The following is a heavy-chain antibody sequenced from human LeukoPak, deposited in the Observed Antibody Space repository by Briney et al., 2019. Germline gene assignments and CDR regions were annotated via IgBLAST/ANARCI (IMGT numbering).Heavy chain of an antibody. D-gene: IGHD6-25*01. CDR1: GGSISSGGYY. J-gene: IGHJ6*02. CDR3: ARRPAGYYYGMDV. CDR2: IYYSGST. V-gene: IGHV4-31*03. Sequence: TLSLTCTVSGGSISSGGYYWSWTRQHPGKGLEWIGYIYYSGSTYYNPSLKSRVTISVDTSKNQFSLKLSSVTAADTAVYYCARRPAGYYYGMDVWGQGTTVTVSS.